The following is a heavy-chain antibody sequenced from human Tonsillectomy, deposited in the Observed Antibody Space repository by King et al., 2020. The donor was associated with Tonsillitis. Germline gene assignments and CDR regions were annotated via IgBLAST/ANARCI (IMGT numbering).Heavy chain of an antibody. V-gene: IGHV4-34*01. CDR2: INHSGST. CDR3: ASGDFDI. J-gene: IGHJ3*02. Sequence: VQLQQWGAGLLRPSETLSLTCAVYGGSFSGDWWNWIRQPPGKGLEWIGEINHSGSTNYNPSLKSRVTISIETSKNQSSLKLTSVTAAVTAVYYCASGDFDICGEEAMVTVSS. CDR1: GGSFSGDW.